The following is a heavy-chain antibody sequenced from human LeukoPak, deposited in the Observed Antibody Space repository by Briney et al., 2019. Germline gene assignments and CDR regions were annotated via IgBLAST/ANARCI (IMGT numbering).Heavy chain of an antibody. CDR1: GFTFDDYA. D-gene: IGHD4-11*01. CDR3: ARGSRDYLNWFDP. Sequence: QTGGSLRLSCAASGFTFDDYAMHWVRQVPGKGLEWVSGISWNNDTIGYADFVKGRFTISRDNAKNSLYLHMNSLRGEDTALYYCARGSRDYLNWFDPWGQGILVTVSS. CDR2: ISWNNDTI. J-gene: IGHJ5*02. V-gene: IGHV3-9*01.